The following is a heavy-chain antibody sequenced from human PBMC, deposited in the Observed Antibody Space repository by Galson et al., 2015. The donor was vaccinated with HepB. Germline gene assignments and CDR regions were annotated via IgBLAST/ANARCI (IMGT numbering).Heavy chain of an antibody. V-gene: IGHV1-18*04. Sequence: SVKVSCKASGYTFSTYGISWVRQAPGQGLEWMGWISGYNGNTNYAQKLQGRVTMTTDTSTSTAYMELWSLRSDDTAVYYCARAGGCGAGGCYSGVYYYYYMDVWGKGTTVTVSS. CDR3: ARAGGCGAGGCYSGVYYYYYMDV. CDR1: GYTFSTYG. CDR2: ISGYNGNT. D-gene: IGHD2-15*01. J-gene: IGHJ6*03.